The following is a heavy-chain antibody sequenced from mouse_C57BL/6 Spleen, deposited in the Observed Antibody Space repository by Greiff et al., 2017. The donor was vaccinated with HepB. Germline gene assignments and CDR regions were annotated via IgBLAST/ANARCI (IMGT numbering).Heavy chain of an antibody. CDR2: IYPGDGDT. V-gene: IGHV1-82*01. CDR3: AREYGSSSGYFDY. J-gene: IGHJ2*01. CDR1: GYAFSSSW. Sequence: VQLQQSGPELVKPGASVKISCKASGYAFSSSWMNWVKQRPGKGLEWIGRIYPGDGDTNYNGKFKGKATLTADKSSSTAYMQLSSLTSEDSAVYFCAREYGSSSGYFDYWGQGTTLTVSS. D-gene: IGHD1-1*01.